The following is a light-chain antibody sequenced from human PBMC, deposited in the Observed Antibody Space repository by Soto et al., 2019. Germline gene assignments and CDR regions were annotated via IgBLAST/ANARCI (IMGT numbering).Light chain of an antibody. CDR3: QQRKNWLET. CDR2: DTS. Sequence: EIVLTHSPATLSLSPGERATLSCRASQSVCSHLAWYQQKPGQAPRLLIYDTSNRATGIPVRFRGSGSGTGLTLTISGLEPEDSAVYHCQQRKNWLETVGQGTKVDIK. V-gene: IGKV3-11*01. J-gene: IGKJ2*01. CDR1: QSVCSH.